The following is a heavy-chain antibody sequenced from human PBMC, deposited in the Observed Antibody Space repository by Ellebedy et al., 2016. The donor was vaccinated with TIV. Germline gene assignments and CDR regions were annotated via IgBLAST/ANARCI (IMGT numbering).Heavy chain of an antibody. D-gene: IGHD3-22*01. CDR2: IYTSGST. J-gene: IGHJ4*02. CDR3: ARERDYYYETGCFDY. Sequence: SETLSLTXTLPDGSISSYYWRWIRQPAGKGLEWIRRIYTSGSTNYNPSLKSRVTMSVDTSKNQFSLKLSSVTAADTAVYYCARERDYYYETGCFDYWGQGTLVTVSS. V-gene: IGHV4-4*07. CDR1: DGSISSYY.